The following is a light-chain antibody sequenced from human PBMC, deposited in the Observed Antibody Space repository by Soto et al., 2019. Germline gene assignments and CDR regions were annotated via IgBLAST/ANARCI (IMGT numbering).Light chain of an antibody. Sequence: EIVLTQSPGTLSLSPGERATLSCRASQSVANNYLAWYQQKPGQAPRFLMYDASSRATGIPDRFSGSGSGTDFTLTISSLEPEDFAEYYCEQYGSTPLTFGGGTKVEIK. V-gene: IGKV3-20*01. J-gene: IGKJ4*01. CDR1: QSVANNY. CDR3: EQYGSTPLT. CDR2: DAS.